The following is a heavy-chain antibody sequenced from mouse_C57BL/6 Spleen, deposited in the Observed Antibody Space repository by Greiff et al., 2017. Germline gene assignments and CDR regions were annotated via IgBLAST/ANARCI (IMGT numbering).Heavy chain of an antibody. CDR3: ASRWFEDYFDY. J-gene: IGHJ2*01. CDR1: GYTFTDYY. Sequence: VQLQQSGPELVKPGASVKISCKASGYTFTDYYMNWVKQSHGQSLEWIGDINPNNGGTSYNQKFKGKATLTVDKSSSTAYMELRSLTSEDAAVYDCASRWFEDYFDYWGQGTTLTVSS. CDR2: INPNNGGT. V-gene: IGHV1-26*01. D-gene: IGHD2-3*01.